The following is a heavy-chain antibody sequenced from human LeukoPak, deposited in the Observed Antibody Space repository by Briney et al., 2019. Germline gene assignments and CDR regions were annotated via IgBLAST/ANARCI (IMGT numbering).Heavy chain of an antibody. Sequence: SETLSLTCTVSGGSISSSSYYWGWIRQPPGKGLEWIGEINHSGSTNYNPSLKSRVTISVDTSKNQFSLKLSSVTAADTAVYYCARLTTWGQGTLVTVSS. J-gene: IGHJ5*02. CDR2: INHSGST. V-gene: IGHV4-39*07. CDR3: ARLTT. CDR1: GGSISSSSYY.